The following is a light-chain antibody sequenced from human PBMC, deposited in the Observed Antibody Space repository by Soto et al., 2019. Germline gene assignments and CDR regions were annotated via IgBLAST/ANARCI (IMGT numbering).Light chain of an antibody. V-gene: IGKV3-20*01. CDR2: GAS. CDR1: QSVSSNY. Sequence: EIVFTQSPSTPSFSPGERAPPSFRASQSVSSNYLTWYQQKPGQAPRLLIYGASSRATGIPDRFSGSGSGTDFTLTISSLQSEDFAVYYCQQYIKWPITFGQGTRLEIK. J-gene: IGKJ5*01. CDR3: QQYIKWPIT.